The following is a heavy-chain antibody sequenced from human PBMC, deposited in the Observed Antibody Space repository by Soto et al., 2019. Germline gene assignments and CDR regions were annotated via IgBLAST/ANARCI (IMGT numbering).Heavy chain of an antibody. CDR2: INPNSGGT. Sequence: GASVKVSCKASGGTFSSYAISWVRQAPGQGLEWMGWINPNSGGTNYAQKLQGRVTMTTDTSTSTAYMELRSLRSDDTAVYYCARAYDSSGYPNPYYYYGMDVWGQGTTVNVSS. CDR1: GGTFSSYA. CDR3: ARAYDSSGYPNPYYYYGMDV. J-gene: IGHJ6*02. D-gene: IGHD3-22*01. V-gene: IGHV1-18*01.